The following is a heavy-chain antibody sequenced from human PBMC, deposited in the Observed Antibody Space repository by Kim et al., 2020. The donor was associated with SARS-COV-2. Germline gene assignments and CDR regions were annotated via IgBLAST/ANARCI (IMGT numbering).Heavy chain of an antibody. D-gene: IGHD3-22*01. CDR3: AKDGHYYDSSGYYYTLDV. J-gene: IGHJ6*02. V-gene: IGHV3-23*01. Sequence: GRFTISRDNSKNTLYLQMNSRRAEEAAVYYCAKDGHYYDSSGYYYTLDVWGQGTTVTVSS.